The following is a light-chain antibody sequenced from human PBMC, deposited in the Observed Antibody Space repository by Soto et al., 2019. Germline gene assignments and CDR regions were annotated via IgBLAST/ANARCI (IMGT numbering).Light chain of an antibody. Sequence: DIQMTQSPSSLSASVGDRVTITCRASQSISSYLNWYQQKPGKAPKLLIYSASTLQSGVPSRFSGSGSGTDFTLTISRLAPEDFAVYYCQQYGSSPETFGQGTKVDIK. CDR3: QQYGSSPET. CDR2: SAS. V-gene: IGKV1-39*01. J-gene: IGKJ1*01. CDR1: QSISSY.